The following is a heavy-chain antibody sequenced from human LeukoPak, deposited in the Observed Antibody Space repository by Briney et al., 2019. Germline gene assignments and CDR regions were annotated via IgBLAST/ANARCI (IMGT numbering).Heavy chain of an antibody. CDR1: GFIFGDYY. CDR2: ISSSAHHI. J-gene: IGHJ4*02. CDR3: ARGIVPAAFDY. Sequence: GGSLRLSCKASGFIFGDYYMNWIRQAPGKGLEWVSSISSSAHHIAYADSVKGRFTISRDNAKNAPYLQVNSLRAEDTAVYYCARGIVPAAFDYWGQGTLVTVSS. V-gene: IGHV3-11*04. D-gene: IGHD2-2*01.